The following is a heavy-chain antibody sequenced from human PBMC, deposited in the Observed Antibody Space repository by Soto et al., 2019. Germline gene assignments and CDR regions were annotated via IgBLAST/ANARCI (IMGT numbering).Heavy chain of an antibody. J-gene: IGHJ5*02. CDR3: ANLQADSSSSGPGWFDP. Sequence: ASVKVSCKASGGTFSSYAISWVRQAPGQGLEWMGGIIPIFGTANYAQKFQGRVTITADESTSTAYMELSSLRSEDTAVYYCANLQADSSSSGPGWFDPSGQVTLVAVCS. CDR1: GGTFSSYA. CDR2: IIPIFGTA. D-gene: IGHD6-6*01. V-gene: IGHV1-69*13.